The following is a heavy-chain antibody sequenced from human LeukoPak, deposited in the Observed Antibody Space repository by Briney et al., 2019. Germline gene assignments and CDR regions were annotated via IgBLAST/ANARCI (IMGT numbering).Heavy chain of an antibody. D-gene: IGHD3-3*01. CDR2: IYYSGST. CDR3: ARDGYDFWSGPNWFDP. Sequence: PSETLSLTCTVSGGSISSGDYYWSWIRQPPGKGLECIGYIYYSGSTYYSPSLKSRVTISVDTSKNQFSLKLSSVTAADTAVYYCARDGYDFWSGPNWFDPWGQGTLVTVSS. V-gene: IGHV4-30-4*08. J-gene: IGHJ5*02. CDR1: GGSISSGDYY.